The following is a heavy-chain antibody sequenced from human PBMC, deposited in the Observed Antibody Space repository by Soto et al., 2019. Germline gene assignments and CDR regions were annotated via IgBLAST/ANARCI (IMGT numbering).Heavy chain of an antibody. V-gene: IGHV4-34*01. CDR3: ARGWRFDP. CDR1: GGSFSGYQ. J-gene: IGHJ5*02. Sequence: SETLSLTCGVYGGSFSGYQWNWIRQSPGQGLEWIGEINHSGTTKYNPSLESRINLSVDTHKKQFSLKMFSVTAADTAIYYCARGWRFDPWGQGTQVTVSS. CDR2: INHSGTT. D-gene: IGHD1-1*01.